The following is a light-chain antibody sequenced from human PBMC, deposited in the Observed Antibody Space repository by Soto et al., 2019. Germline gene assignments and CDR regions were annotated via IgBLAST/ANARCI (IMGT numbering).Light chain of an antibody. CDR2: DAS. V-gene: IGKV1-5*01. CDR3: QQSYSSPVT. Sequence: DIQMTQSPSTLSASVGDRVTITCRASQSISSWLAWYQQKPGKAPKLLIYDASSLESGVPSRVSGSGSGTEFTLTISSLRPEDFATYYCQQSYSSPVTFGQGTRLENK. J-gene: IGKJ5*01. CDR1: QSISSW.